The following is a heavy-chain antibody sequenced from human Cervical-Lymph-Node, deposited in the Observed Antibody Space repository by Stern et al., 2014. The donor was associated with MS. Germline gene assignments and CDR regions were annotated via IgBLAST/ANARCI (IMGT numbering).Heavy chain of an antibody. CDR1: GYTFTSYW. J-gene: IGHJ4*02. Sequence: VKLVQSGPEVKRPGESLKISCQASGYTFTSYWIGWVRQMPGKGLEWIAIIFPGGSDIRYSPSFQGQVTISADKSRSTAYLQWNNLKAPDTAIYYCARQRYFAYWGQGTLFTVSS. CDR2: IFPGGSDI. CDR3: ARQRYFAY. V-gene: IGHV5-51*01.